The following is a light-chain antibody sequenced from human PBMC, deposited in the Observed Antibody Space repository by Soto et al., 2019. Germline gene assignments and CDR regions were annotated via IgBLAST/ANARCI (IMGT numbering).Light chain of an antibody. CDR2: EVT. CDR3: SSFTSSLTLVK. Sequence: QPASVSGSPGQSITISCSGNSSDIGGYNYVSWYQQRPGRAPKLIIYEVTNRPSGVSNCFSGSKSGNTASLTISGLQAEDEAAYYCSSFTSSLTLVKFGGGTKVTVL. V-gene: IGLV2-14*01. CDR1: SSDIGGYNY. J-gene: IGLJ2*01.